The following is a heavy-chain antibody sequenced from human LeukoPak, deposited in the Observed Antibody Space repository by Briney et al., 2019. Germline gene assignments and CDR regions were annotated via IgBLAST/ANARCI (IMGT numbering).Heavy chain of an antibody. J-gene: IGHJ4*02. Sequence: GGSLRLSCAASGFTVSSNYMSWVRQAPGKGLEWVSIIYSGGSTYYADSVKGRFTISRDNSKNTLYLQMNSLRDEDTPVYYCARHGVRYFDWLPNIDYWGQGTLVTVSS. V-gene: IGHV3-66*04. CDR3: ARHGVRYFDWLPNIDY. D-gene: IGHD3-9*01. CDR2: IYSGGST. CDR1: GFTVSSNY.